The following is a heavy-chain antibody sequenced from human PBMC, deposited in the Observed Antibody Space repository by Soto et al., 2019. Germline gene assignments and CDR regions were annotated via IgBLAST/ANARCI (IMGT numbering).Heavy chain of an antibody. CDR3: ARADCTGAYCYSWPFNYGVDV. V-gene: IGHV3-33*08. D-gene: IGHD2-15*01. J-gene: IGHJ6*02. CDR1: GFTFNTYG. CDR2: IWYDGSNK. Sequence: QVQLVESGGGVVQPGGSLRLSCTTSGFTFNTYGMHWVRQAPGKGLEWVAIIWYDGSNKYYADSVKGRFTISRDNSKNTLYLQMNSPRAEDPALYYCARADCTGAYCYSWPFNYGVDVWGQGTTVTVSS.